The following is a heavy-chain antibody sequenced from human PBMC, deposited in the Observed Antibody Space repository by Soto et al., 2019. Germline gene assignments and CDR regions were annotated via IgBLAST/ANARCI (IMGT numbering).Heavy chain of an antibody. CDR3: AREANSGSSDY. CDR2: MNPNSGNT. V-gene: IGHV1-8*01. D-gene: IGHD1-26*01. CDR1: GYTFTSYD. Sequence: QVQLGQSGAEVKKPGASVKVSFQASGYTFTSYDINWFRQATGQGLEWMRWMNPNSGNTGYAQKFQGRVTMTRNTSISTAYMELSSLRSEETAVYYCAREANSGSSDYWGPGNLVTVSS. J-gene: IGHJ4*02.